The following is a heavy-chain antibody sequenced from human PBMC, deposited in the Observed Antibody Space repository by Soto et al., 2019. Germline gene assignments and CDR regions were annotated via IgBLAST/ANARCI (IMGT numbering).Heavy chain of an antibody. CDR3: ARGFPSQDYDYMPNAFYI. Sequence: QVQLVQSGAEVKKPGASVKVSCKASGYTFTSYGISWVRQAPGQGLEWMGWISAYNGNTNYEQKLQGRVTITTDTSTSTAYMEMRSLRSDDTAVYYCARGFPSQDYDYMPNAFYIWGQGTMVTVSS. CDR2: ISAYNGNT. CDR1: GYTFTSYG. J-gene: IGHJ3*02. D-gene: IGHD3-16*01. V-gene: IGHV1-18*01.